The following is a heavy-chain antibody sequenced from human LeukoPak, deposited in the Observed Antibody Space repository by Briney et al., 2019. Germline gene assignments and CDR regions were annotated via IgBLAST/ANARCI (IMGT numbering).Heavy chain of an antibody. V-gene: IGHV4-31*03. CDR3: ARKVVPAANFDY. D-gene: IGHD2-2*01. Sequence: SETLSLTCTVSGGSISSGGYYWSWIRQHPGKSLEWIGYIYYSGSTYYNPSLKSRVTISVDTSKNQFSLKLSSVTAADTAVYYCARKVVPAANFDYWGQGTLITVSS. CDR1: GGSISSGGYY. CDR2: IYYSGST. J-gene: IGHJ4*02.